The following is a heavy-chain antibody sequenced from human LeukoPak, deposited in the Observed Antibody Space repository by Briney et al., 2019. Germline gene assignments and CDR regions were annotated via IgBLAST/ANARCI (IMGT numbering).Heavy chain of an antibody. CDR3: ARAYSYGLKVPS. CDR2: INDSGST. CDR1: SGSFSNYY. J-gene: IGHJ3*01. Sequence: SETLSLTCALYSGSFSNYYWSWLRQPPGKGLEWIGEINDSGSTNYNPSLKSRVTISVDTSKNQFSLKLSSVTAADSAVYYCARAYSYGLKVPSWGQGTTVTVSS. D-gene: IGHD5-18*01. V-gene: IGHV4-34*01.